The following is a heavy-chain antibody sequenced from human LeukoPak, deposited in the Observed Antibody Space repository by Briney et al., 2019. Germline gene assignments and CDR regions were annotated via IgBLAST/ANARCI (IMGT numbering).Heavy chain of an antibody. Sequence: GGSLRLSWAASGFSFSTDAMSWVGEDPGKGLEWVSGISGRGTRTCYGDSVKGRLTISRDNSKNTLSLEMNTLRAEDTAVYYCMKGKDTGYGRPGDYWRQGILVIVSS. J-gene: IGHJ4*02. CDR3: MKGKDTGYGRPGDY. CDR2: ISGRGTRT. D-gene: IGHD2-15*01. V-gene: IGHV3-23*01. CDR1: GFSFSTDA.